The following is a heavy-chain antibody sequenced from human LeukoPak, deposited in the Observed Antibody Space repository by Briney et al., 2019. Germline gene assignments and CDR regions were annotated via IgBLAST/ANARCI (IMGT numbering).Heavy chain of an antibody. Sequence: PSETLSHTCAVYGGSFSGYYWSWIRQPPGKGLEWIGEINHSGSTNYNPSLKSRVTISVDTSKNQFSLKLSSVTAADTAVYYCARGSFGVDRYYYYGMDVWGQGTTVTVSS. CDR2: INHSGST. J-gene: IGHJ6*02. CDR3: ARGSFGVDRYYYYGMDV. CDR1: GGSFSGYY. D-gene: IGHD3-3*01. V-gene: IGHV4-34*01.